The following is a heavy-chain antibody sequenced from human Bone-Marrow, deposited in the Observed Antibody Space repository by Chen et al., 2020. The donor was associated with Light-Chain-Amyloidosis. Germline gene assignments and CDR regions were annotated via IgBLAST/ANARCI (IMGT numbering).Heavy chain of an antibody. V-gene: IGHV4-39*01. CDR3: GCYGSNPWFDP. J-gene: IGHJ5*02. CDR2: IYYRVDT. D-gene: IGHD2-8*01. Sequence: KPSETLSLTCTVPGASISSSYCYWGWIRQPPGQGLEWIVIIYYRVDTTYNPSLKGXXXXXXXXSXXXXXXXXXXXXAADTAVYFCGCYGSNPWFDPWGQGALVTVSS. CDR1: GASISSSYCY.